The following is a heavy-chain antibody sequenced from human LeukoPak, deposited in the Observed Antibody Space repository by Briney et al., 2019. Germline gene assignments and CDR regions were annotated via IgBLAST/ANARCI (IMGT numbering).Heavy chain of an antibody. J-gene: IGHJ3*02. CDR3: AREVITTHDAFDI. CDR2: IYTSGST. Sequence: PSETLSLTCTVSGGSISSGRYYWSWIRQPAGKGLEWIGRIYTSGSTNYNPSLKSRVTISVDTSKNQFSLKLSSVTAADTAVYYCAREVITTHDAFDIWGQGTMVTVSS. V-gene: IGHV4-61*02. CDR1: GGSISSGRYY. D-gene: IGHD3-22*01.